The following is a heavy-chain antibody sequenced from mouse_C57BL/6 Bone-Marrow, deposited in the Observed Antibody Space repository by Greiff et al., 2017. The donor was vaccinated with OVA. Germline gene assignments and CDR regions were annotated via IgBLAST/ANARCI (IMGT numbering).Heavy chain of an antibody. CDR2: IYYSGTI. V-gene: IGHV3-5*01. Sequence: EVMLVESGPGLVKPSQTVFLTCTVTGISITTGHYRWSWIRQFPGNKLEWIGYIYYSGTITSNPSLTSRTTITRDTPKNQFCLEMNSLTAEDTAKYYCARDCYGSSYDWYFDVWGTGTTVTVSS. CDR1: GISITTGHYR. D-gene: IGHD1-1*01. J-gene: IGHJ1*03. CDR3: ARDCYGSSYDWYFDV.